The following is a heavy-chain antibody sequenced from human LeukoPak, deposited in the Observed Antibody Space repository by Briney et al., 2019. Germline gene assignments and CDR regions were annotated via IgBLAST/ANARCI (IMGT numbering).Heavy chain of an antibody. D-gene: IGHD6-13*01. CDR2: IIPIFGTA. J-gene: IGHJ6*03. CDR3: ARGGSAEQLVHGEYYYYYMDV. CDR1: GGTFSSYA. V-gene: IGHV1-69*05. Sequence: SVKVSCNASGGTFSSYAISWVRQAPGQGLEWLGGIIPIFGTANYAQKFQGRVTITTDESTSTAYMELSSLRSEDTAVYYCARGGSAEQLVHGEYYYYYMDVWGKGTTVTVSS.